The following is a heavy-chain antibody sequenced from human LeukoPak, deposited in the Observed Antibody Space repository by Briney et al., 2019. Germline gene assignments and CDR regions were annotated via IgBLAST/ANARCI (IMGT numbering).Heavy chain of an antibody. CDR2: IYYSGST. CDR3: ARASRIVGATSGWFDP. Sequence: PSETLSLTCTVSGGSISSYYWSWIRQPPGKGLEWIGYIYYSGSTNYNPSLKSRVTISVDTSKNQFSLKLSSVTAADTAVYYCARASRIVGATSGWFDPWGQGTLVTVSS. V-gene: IGHV4-59*01. D-gene: IGHD1-26*01. CDR1: GGSISSYY. J-gene: IGHJ5*02.